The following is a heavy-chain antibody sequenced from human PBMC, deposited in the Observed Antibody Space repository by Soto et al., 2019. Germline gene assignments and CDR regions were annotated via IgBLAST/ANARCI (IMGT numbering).Heavy chain of an antibody. CDR1: GYSFISYW. Sequence: PGESLKISCKASGYSFISYWIVWVRQMPGKGLEWMGIIYPGDSDTRYSPSFQGQVTFSADKSTNTAYLQWSSLMASDTAVYFCARRYCGGGTCPNGMDVWGQGTTVTVSS. CDR2: IYPGDSDT. J-gene: IGHJ6*02. CDR3: ARRYCGGGTCPNGMDV. V-gene: IGHV5-51*01. D-gene: IGHD2-15*01.